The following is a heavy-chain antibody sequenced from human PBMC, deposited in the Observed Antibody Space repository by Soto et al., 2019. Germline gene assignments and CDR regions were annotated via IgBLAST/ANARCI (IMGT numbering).Heavy chain of an antibody. CDR1: GGTFSSYA. D-gene: IGHD3-22*01. J-gene: IGHJ4*02. Sequence: ASVKVSCKASGGTFSSYAISWVRQAPGQGLEWMGGIIPIFGTANYAQKFQGRVTITADESTSTAYMELSSLRSEDTAVYYCAREYYYDSSGIRGVDYCGQGTMVTVSS. CDR2: IIPIFGTA. CDR3: AREYYYDSSGIRGVDY. V-gene: IGHV1-69*13.